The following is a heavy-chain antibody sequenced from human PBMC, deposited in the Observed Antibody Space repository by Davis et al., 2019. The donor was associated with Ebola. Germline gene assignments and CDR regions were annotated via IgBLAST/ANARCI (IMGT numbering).Heavy chain of an antibody. CDR1: GFTFSSYA. Sequence: GESLKISCAASGFTFSSYAMSWVRQAPGKGLEWVSAISGSGGSTYYADSVKGRFTISRDNSKNTLYLQMNSLRAEDTAVYYCAKDLKVATITADYWGQGTLVTVSS. V-gene: IGHV3-23*01. D-gene: IGHD5-12*01. CDR2: ISGSGGST. J-gene: IGHJ4*02. CDR3: AKDLKVATITADY.